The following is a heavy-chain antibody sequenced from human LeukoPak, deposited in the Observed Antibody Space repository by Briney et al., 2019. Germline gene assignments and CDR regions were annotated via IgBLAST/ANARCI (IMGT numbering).Heavy chain of an antibody. CDR3: ARALTTVTNGDAFDI. Sequence: ASVKVSCKASGYTFTGYYMHWVRQAPGQGLEWVGRINPNSGGTNYAQKFQGRVTMTRDTSISTAYMELSRLRSDDTAVYYCARALTTVTNGDAFDIWGQGTMVTVSS. V-gene: IGHV1-2*06. CDR1: GYTFTGYY. J-gene: IGHJ3*02. CDR2: INPNSGGT. D-gene: IGHD4-11*01.